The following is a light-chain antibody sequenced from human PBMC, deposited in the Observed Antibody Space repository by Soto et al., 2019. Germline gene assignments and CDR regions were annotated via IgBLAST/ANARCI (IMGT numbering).Light chain of an antibody. J-gene: IGKJ4*01. V-gene: IGKV3-15*01. Sequence: EEVMTQSPAALSVSPGERATLSCRASQSVNSNLAWYQQKPGQAPRLLLYGASTRATGIPARFSGSASGTVFTLTISSLQSEDSAFYYCQQYNDWPLTFGGGTKVEIK. CDR1: QSVNSN. CDR3: QQYNDWPLT. CDR2: GAS.